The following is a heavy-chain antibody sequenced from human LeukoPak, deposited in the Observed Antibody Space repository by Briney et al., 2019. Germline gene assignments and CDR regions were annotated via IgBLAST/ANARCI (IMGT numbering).Heavy chain of an antibody. CDR3: ARGGVVTQDYYYYMDV. D-gene: IGHD4-23*01. J-gene: IGHJ6*03. CDR1: GYTFTSYD. CDR2: MNPNSGNT. Sequence: EASAKVSCKASGYTFTSYDINWVRQATGQGLEWMGWMNPNSGNTGYAQKFQGRVTITRNTSISTAYMELSSLRSEDTAVYYCARGGVVTQDYYYYMDVWGKGTTVTVSS. V-gene: IGHV1-8*03.